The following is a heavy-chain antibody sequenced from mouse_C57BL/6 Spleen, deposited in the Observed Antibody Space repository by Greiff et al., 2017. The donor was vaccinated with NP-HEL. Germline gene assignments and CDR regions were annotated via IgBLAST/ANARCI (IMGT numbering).Heavy chain of an antibody. J-gene: IGHJ4*01. CDR3: ARDSSYEAMDY. D-gene: IGHD1-1*01. CDR2: IYPRSGNT. CDR1: GYTFTSYG. Sequence: QVHVKQSGAELARPGASVKLSCKASGYTFTSYGISWVKQRTGQGLEWIGEIYPRSGNTYYNEKFKGKATLTADKSSSTAYMELRSLTSEDSAVYFCARDSSYEAMDYWGQGTSVTVSS. V-gene: IGHV1-81*01.